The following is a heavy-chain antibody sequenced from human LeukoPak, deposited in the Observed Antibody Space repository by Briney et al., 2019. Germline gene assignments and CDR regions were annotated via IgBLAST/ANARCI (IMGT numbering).Heavy chain of an antibody. V-gene: IGHV3-23*01. CDR3: AKAPRSLDYYDSTVYYLVY. D-gene: IGHD3-22*01. J-gene: IGHJ4*02. CDR2: ISGRGGIT. CDR1: GFTFSSYA. Sequence: PGGSLSLSCAASGFTFSSYAMTWVRQATGKGVDWVSTISGRGGITYYAESVKRRFSSSRYKSKNTLYLQVNSLRAEDTAKYYCAKAPRSLDYYDSTVYYLVYWGQGTLVTVSS.